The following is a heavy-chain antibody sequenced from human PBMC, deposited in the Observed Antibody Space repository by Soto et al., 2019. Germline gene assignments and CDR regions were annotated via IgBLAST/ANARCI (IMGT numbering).Heavy chain of an antibody. J-gene: IGHJ6*02. CDR3: ARDVGYYYGSGSFRADYGMDV. V-gene: IGHV3-7*01. D-gene: IGHD3-10*01. CDR2: IKQDGSEK. Sequence: GGSLRLSCAASGFTFSSYWMSWVRQAPGKGLEWVANIKQDGSEKYYVDSVKGRFTISRDNAKNSLYLQMNSLRAEDTAVYYCARDVGYYYGSGSFRADYGMDVWGQGTTVTVSS. CDR1: GFTFSSYW.